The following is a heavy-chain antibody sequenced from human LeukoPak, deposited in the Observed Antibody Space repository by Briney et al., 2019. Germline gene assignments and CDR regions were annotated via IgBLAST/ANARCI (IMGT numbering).Heavy chain of an antibody. Sequence: GGSLRLSCSASGFTFINYAMHWVRQAPGKGLEYVSAIRSDGSTTYYADSVRGRFTISRDNSKNTLYLQMSSLRPEDTAMYYCVKDHYASGTDYFDYWGQGTLVSVSS. CDR3: VKDHYASGTDYFDY. CDR1: GFTFINYA. J-gene: IGHJ4*02. D-gene: IGHD3-10*01. V-gene: IGHV3-64D*06. CDR2: IRSDGSTT.